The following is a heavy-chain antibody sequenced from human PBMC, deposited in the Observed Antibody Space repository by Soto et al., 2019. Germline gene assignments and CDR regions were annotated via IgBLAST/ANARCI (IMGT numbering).Heavy chain of an antibody. V-gene: IGHV3-48*02. CDR3: ARDSYGDY. Sequence: EVQLVVSGGVLVQPGGSLRLSCAASGFTFSTYNMIWVRQTPGKGLEWVSYISSSGSTIFYADSVKGRFTISRDNAKNSLYLQMNSLRDEDTAVYYCARDSYGDYWGQGTLVTVSS. CDR2: ISSSGSTI. D-gene: IGHD4-17*01. J-gene: IGHJ4*02. CDR1: GFTFSTYN.